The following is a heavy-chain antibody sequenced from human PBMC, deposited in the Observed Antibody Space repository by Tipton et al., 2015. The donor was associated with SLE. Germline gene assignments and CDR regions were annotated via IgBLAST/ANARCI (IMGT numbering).Heavy chain of an antibody. CDR3: ATGPPAGRDNSGYYYDH. V-gene: IGHV1-46*01. Sequence: LVQSGAEVKVACKAAGNTFSIYSVHWVRQAPGQGPEWMGIIYGSDGRPRYAQNFQGRVTMTRDTSTNTFYMDLSSLTSEDTAVYYCATGPPAGRDNSGYYYDHWGQGTLVTVSA. D-gene: IGHD3-22*01. CDR1: GNTFSIYS. CDR2: IYGSDGRP. J-gene: IGHJ5*02.